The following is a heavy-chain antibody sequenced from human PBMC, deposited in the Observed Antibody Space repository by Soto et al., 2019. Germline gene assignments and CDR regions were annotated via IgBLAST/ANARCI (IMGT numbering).Heavy chain of an antibody. V-gene: IGHV3-74*01. CDR1: GFTFSSYW. J-gene: IGHJ5*02. CDR3: ARGPTPSYYYGSGSFWFAP. CDR2: INSDGRST. D-gene: IGHD3-10*01. Sequence: PGGSLRLSCAASGFTFSSYWMHWVRQAPGKGLVWVSRINSDGRSTSYADSVKGRFTISRDNAKNTLYLQMNSLRAEDTAVYYCARGPTPSYYYGSGSFWFAPWGQGPLVTVSS.